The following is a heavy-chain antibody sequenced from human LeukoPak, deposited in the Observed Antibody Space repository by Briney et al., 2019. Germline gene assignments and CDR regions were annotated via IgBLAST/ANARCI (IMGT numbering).Heavy chain of an antibody. Sequence: GPLRLSCVPSGFTFSDCYMSWIRQAPGKGLGGVAYIRSSSSDTNYADSVKGRFTISRDNAKKSVYLQMNSLSAEDTAVYYCAKGTRAGVEYWGQGTLVTVSS. CDR1: GFTFSDCY. D-gene: IGHD6-19*01. V-gene: IGHV3-11*05. CDR3: AKGTRAGVEY. CDR2: IRSSSSDT. J-gene: IGHJ4*02.